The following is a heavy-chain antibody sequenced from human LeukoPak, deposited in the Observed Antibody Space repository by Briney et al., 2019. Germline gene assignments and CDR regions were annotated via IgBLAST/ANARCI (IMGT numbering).Heavy chain of an antibody. V-gene: IGHV4-30-4*01. CDR3: ARRAQVSYYDILTGYQSLNWFDP. Sequence: PSQTLSLTCSVSGGSISSDDYYWSWIRQSPRKGLEWVGYTYYSGSTYYNPSLNSRVTISADTSKNQFSLKLSSMTDADTAVYYCARRAQVSYYDILTGYQSLNWFDPWGQGTLVTVSS. CDR2: TYYSGST. J-gene: IGHJ5*02. CDR1: GGSISSDDYY. D-gene: IGHD3-9*01.